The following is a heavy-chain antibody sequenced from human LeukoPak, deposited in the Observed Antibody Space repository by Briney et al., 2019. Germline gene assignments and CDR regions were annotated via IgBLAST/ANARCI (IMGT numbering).Heavy chain of an antibody. CDR3: AKDSHVDTAMVPPDAFDI. D-gene: IGHD5-18*01. Sequence: PGGSLRLSCAASGFTFSSYAMSWVRQAPGKGLEWVSAISGSGGSIYYADSVKGRFTISRDNSKNTLYLQMNSLRAEDTAVYYCAKDSHVDTAMVPPDAFDIWGQGTMVTVSS. J-gene: IGHJ3*02. CDR2: ISGSGGSI. V-gene: IGHV3-23*01. CDR1: GFTFSSYA.